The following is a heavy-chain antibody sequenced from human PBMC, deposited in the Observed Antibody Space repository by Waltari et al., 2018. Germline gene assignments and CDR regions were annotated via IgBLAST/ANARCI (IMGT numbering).Heavy chain of an antibody. J-gene: IGHJ4*02. V-gene: IGHV4-59*01. CDR1: GGSISSYY. D-gene: IGHD6-13*01. Sequence: QVQLQESGPGLVKPSETLSLTCTVSGGSISSYYWSWIRQPPGKGLEWIGYIYYSGSTNYNPSLKSRVTISVDTSKNQFSLKLSSVTAADTAVYYCASQGYSSSWYRGEYYFDYWGQGTLVTVSS. CDR2: IYYSGST. CDR3: ASQGYSSSWYRGEYYFDY.